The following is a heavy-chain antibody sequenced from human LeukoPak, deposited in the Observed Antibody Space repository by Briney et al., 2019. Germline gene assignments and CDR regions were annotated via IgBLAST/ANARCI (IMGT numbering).Heavy chain of an antibody. CDR3: ARELFDFDY. V-gene: IGHV3-23*01. CDR2: ITGSGGST. D-gene: IGHD3-10*01. J-gene: IGHJ4*02. Sequence: GGSLRLSCAPSGFTFDNFAMTWVRQAPGKGLEWFSEITGSGGSTYYADSVKGRFTISRDNSKNTLYLQMNSLRAEDTAIYYCARELFDFDYWGQGTLVTVSS. CDR1: GFTFDNFA.